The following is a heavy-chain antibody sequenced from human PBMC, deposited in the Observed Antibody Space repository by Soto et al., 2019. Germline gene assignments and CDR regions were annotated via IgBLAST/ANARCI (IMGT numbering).Heavy chain of an antibody. CDR3: ARVSSGYYMYYFDY. CDR1: GYTFTSYA. CDR2: INAGNGNT. Sequence: ASVKVSCKASGYTFTSYAMHWVRQAPGQRLEWMGWINAGNGNTKYSQKFQGRVTITRDTSASTAYMELSSLRSEDTAVYYCARVSSGYYMYYFDYSGQGTLVTVSS. V-gene: IGHV1-3*01. J-gene: IGHJ4*02. D-gene: IGHD3-22*01.